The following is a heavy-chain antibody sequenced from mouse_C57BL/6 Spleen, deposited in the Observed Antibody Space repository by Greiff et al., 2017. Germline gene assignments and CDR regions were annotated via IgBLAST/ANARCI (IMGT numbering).Heavy chain of an antibody. Sequence: QVQLQQSGAELVMPGASVKLSCKASGYTFTSYWMHWVKQRPGQGLEWIGEIDPSDSYTNYNQKFKGKSTLTVDKSSSTAYMQLSSLTSEDSAVYYCARTYDYYYAMDYWGQGTSVTVSS. CDR2: IDPSDSYT. CDR3: ARTYDYYYAMDY. CDR1: GYTFTSYW. D-gene: IGHD2-3*01. J-gene: IGHJ4*01. V-gene: IGHV1-69*01.